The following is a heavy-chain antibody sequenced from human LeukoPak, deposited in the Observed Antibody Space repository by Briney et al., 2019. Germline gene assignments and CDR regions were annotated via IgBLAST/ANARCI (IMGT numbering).Heavy chain of an antibody. CDR2: INHSGYT. V-gene: IGHV4-34*01. CDR3: TRCLSGDHKPPYDY. Sequence: PSETLSLTCAFYGGSFSDYFFVWIRQSPGKGLEWIGEINHSGYTNYKPSLRSRVTISLGSSKSQFSLRLSSVTAADTAVYYCTRCLSGDHKPPYDYWGQGTLVTVSS. D-gene: IGHD3-10*02. J-gene: IGHJ4*02. CDR1: GGSFSDYF.